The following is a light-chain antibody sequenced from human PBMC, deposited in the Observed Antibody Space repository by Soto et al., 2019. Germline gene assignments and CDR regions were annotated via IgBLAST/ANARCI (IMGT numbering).Light chain of an antibody. CDR1: QSVSSY. J-gene: IGKJ4*01. CDR2: DAS. Sequence: EIVLPQSPATLSLSPGERATLSCRASQSVSSYLAWYQQKPGKAPRLLSYDASNMATGITARFRASGSGTDFTLTITSLETEDVAVYDGQQRSNWPPLTCGGGTKVESK. V-gene: IGKV3-11*01. CDR3: QQRSNWPPLT.